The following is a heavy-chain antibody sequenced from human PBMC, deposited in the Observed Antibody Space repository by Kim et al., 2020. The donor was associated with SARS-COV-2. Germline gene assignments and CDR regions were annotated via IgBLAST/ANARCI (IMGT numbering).Heavy chain of an antibody. J-gene: IGHJ6*02. CDR1: GFTFSSYG. V-gene: IGHV3-30*18. CDR3: AKEDLVGATNTGGMDV. CDR2: ISYDGSNK. Sequence: GGSLRLSCAASGFTFSSYGMHWVRQAPGKGLEWVAAISYDGSNKYYADSVKGRFTISRDNSKNTLYLQMNSLRAEDTAVYYCAKEDLVGATNTGGMDVWGQGTTVTVSS. D-gene: IGHD1-26*01.